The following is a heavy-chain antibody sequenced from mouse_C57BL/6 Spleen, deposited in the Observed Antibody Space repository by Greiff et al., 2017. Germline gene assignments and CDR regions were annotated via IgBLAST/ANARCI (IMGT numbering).Heavy chain of an antibody. J-gene: IGHJ4*01. Sequence: VHVKQSGPELVKPGASVKMSCKASGYTFTDYNMHWVKQSHGKSLEWIGYINPNNGGTSYNQKFKGKATLTVNKSSSTAYMELRSLTSEDSAVYYCARRNYDGYYHYAMDYWGQGTSVTVSS. CDR1: GYTFTDYN. CDR3: ARRNYDGYYHYAMDY. V-gene: IGHV1-22*01. CDR2: INPNNGGT. D-gene: IGHD2-3*01.